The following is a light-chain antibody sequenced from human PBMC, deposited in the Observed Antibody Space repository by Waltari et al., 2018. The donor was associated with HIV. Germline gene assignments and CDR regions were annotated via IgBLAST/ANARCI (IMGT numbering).Light chain of an antibody. CDR1: SSHVGGSNY. V-gene: IGLV2-8*01. Sequence: QSALTQPPSASGSPGQSVTIPCTGTSSHVGGSNYVSWYQQHPGKAPKLMLYDVTKRPSGVPDLFSGSMAGNAASLTVSVLQAEEEAEYYCSSYAGSSNLRVFGGGTKLTVL. CDR2: DVT. J-gene: IGLJ2*01. CDR3: SSYAGSSNLRV.